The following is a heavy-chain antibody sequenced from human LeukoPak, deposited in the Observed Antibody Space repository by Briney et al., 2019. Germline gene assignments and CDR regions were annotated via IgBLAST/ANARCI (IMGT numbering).Heavy chain of an antibody. CDR1: GGSISSSDW. CDR2: IYPSGST. V-gene: IGHV4-4*02. D-gene: IGHD3-22*01. J-gene: IGHJ4*02. CDR3: ARDSRYDSGYFDY. Sequence: SGTLSLTCAVSGGSISSSDWWSWVRQPPGKGLEWIGEIYPSGSTNYNPSLKSRVTISVDKSKNQFSLKLSSVTAADTAVYYCARDSRYDSGYFDYWGQGTLVTVSS.